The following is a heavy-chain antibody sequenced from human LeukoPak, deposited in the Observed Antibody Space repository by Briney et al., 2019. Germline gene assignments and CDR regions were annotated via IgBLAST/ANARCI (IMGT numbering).Heavy chain of an antibody. CDR3: ARDGGDKTAYYGDQFDY. V-gene: IGHV3-30*01. Sequence: GGSLRLSCAASGFTFSDYAMHWVRQAPGKGLEWVAIISDDGNKKYYADSKKGRFTISRDNSKNTLYLQVNGLRPEDTAVYYCARDGGDKTAYYGDQFDYWAREPWSPSPQ. J-gene: IGHJ4*02. D-gene: IGHD3-9*01. CDR1: GFTFSDYA. CDR2: ISDDGNKK.